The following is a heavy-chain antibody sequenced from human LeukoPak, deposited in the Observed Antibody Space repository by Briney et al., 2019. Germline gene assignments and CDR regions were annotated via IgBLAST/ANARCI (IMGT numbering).Heavy chain of an antibody. Sequence: GGSLRLSCAASEFSFSDYNMNWVRQAPGKGLEWVANIKQDGSEKYYVDSVKGRFTVSRDNSKNTLYLQMNSLRAEDTAVYYCARAPYGDNGYTAEVADYWGQGTLVTVSS. J-gene: IGHJ4*02. D-gene: IGHD3-16*01. CDR1: EFSFSDYN. CDR3: ARAPYGDNGYTAEVADY. CDR2: IKQDGSEK. V-gene: IGHV3-7*03.